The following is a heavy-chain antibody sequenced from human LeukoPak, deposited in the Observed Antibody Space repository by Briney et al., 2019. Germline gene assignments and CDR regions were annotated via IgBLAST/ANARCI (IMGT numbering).Heavy chain of an antibody. D-gene: IGHD3-22*01. CDR3: ASEDYYDSSGYYYY. Sequence: ASVKVSCKASGYTFTGYYMHWVRQAPGQGLEWMGRINPNSGGTNYARKFQGRVTMTRDTSISTAYMELSRLRSDDTAVYYCASEDYYDSSGYYYYWGQGTLVTVSS. CDR2: INPNSGGT. V-gene: IGHV1-2*06. CDR1: GYTFTGYY. J-gene: IGHJ4*02.